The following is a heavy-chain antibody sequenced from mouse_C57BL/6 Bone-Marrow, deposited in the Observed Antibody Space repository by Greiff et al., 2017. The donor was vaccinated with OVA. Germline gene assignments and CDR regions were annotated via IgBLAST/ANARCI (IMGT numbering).Heavy chain of an antibody. CDR1: GYTFTSYW. CDR2: IDPSDSYT. J-gene: IGHJ3*01. CDR3: ARERDYGSSYGGKAY. Sequence: QVQLQQPGAELVRPGTSVKLSCEASGYTFTSYWMHWVKQRPGQGLEWIGVIDPSDSYTNYNQKFKGKATLTVDTSSSTAYMQLSSLTSEDSAVYYCARERDYGSSYGGKAYWGQGTLVTVSA. D-gene: IGHD1-1*01. V-gene: IGHV1-59*01.